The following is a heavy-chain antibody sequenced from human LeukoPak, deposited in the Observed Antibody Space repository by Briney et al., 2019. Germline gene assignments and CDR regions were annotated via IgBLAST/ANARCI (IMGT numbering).Heavy chain of an antibody. CDR1: RFIFRNYA. Sequence: PGGSLRLSCAASRFIFRNYAMSWVRQAPGRGLEWLSIISGTADSKYYADSVKGRFTISRDNPRSTLYLEMNTLRAEDTAVYYCAKADATIGGAFDTWGQGTMVIVSS. CDR2: ISGTADSK. V-gene: IGHV3-23*01. D-gene: IGHD3-16*01. J-gene: IGHJ3*02. CDR3: AKADATIGGAFDT.